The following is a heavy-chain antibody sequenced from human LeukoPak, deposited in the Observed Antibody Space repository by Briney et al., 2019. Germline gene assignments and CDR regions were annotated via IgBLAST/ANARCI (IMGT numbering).Heavy chain of an antibody. V-gene: IGHV3-74*01. D-gene: IGHD3-10*01. Sequence: GGSLRLSCAASGFTFSSYWMSWVRQAPGKGLVWVSRINSDGSSTSYADSVKGRFTISRDNAKNTLYLQMNSLRAEDTAVYYCARVSGPYWYFDLWGRGTLVTVSS. J-gene: IGHJ2*01. CDR1: GFTFSSYW. CDR2: INSDGSST. CDR3: ARVSGPYWYFDL.